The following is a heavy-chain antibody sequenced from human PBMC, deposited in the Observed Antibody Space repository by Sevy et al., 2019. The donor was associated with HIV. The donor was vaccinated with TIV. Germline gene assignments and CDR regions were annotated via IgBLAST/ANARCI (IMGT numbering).Heavy chain of an antibody. CDR3: AKEGYYYDSHSADWFDP. CDR1: GFNFSPYA. CDR2: ISKDGNNK. J-gene: IGHJ5*02. Sequence: GESLKISCAASGFNFSPYAIHWVRQAPGKGLEWVAVISKDGNNKEYADSVKGRFTISRDNSKNTLYLQMNSLRAEDTDVYFCAKEGYYYDSHSADWFDPWGQGTLVTVSS. V-gene: IGHV3-30*04. D-gene: IGHD3-22*01.